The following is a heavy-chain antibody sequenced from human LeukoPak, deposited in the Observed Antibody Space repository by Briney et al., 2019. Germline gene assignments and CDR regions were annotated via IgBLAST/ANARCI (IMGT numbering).Heavy chain of an antibody. CDR1: GFTFSSYG. CDR3: AKDQCSSTSCYYYYGMDV. J-gene: IGHJ6*02. V-gene: IGHV3-30*18. CDR2: ISYDGSNK. D-gene: IGHD2-2*01. Sequence: GRSLRLSCAASGFTFSSYGMHWVRQAPGKGLKWVAVISYDGSNKYYADSVKGRFTISRDNSKNTLYLQMNSLRAEDTAVYYCAKDQCSSTSCYYYYGMDVWGQGTTVTVSS.